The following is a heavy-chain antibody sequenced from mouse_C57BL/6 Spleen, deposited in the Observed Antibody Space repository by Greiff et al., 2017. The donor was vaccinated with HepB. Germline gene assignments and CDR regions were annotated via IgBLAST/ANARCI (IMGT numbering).Heavy chain of an antibody. CDR2: ISDGGSYT. CDR3: ANYDSFAY. D-gene: IGHD2-4*01. J-gene: IGHJ3*01. V-gene: IGHV5-4*01. Sequence: EVQRVESGGGLVKPGGSLKLSCAASGFTFSSYAMSWVRQTPEKRLEWVATISDGGSYTYYPDNVKGRFTISRDNAKNNLYLQMSHLKSEDTAMYYCANYDSFAYWGQGTLVTVSA. CDR1: GFTFSSYA.